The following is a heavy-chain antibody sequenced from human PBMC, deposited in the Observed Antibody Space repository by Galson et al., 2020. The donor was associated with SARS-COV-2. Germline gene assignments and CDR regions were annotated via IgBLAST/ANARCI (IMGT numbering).Heavy chain of an antibody. D-gene: IGHD3-22*01. CDR3: ARDTEKYYDSSGYRA. CDR2: IYYSEST. CDR1: GGSISSSSYY. V-gene: IGHV4-39*07. Sequence: SETLSLTCTVSGGSISSSSYYWGWIRQPPGKGLEWIGSIYYSESTYYNPSLKSRVTISVDTSKNQFSLKLSSVTAADTAVYYCARDTEKYYDSSGYRAWGQGTLVTVSS. J-gene: IGHJ5*02.